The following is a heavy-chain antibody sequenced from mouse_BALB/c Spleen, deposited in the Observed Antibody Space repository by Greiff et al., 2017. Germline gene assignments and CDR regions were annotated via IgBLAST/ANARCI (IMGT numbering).Heavy chain of an antibody. CDR2: IFPGSGNT. V-gene: IGHV1-66*01. CDR3: ARSRGNYYFDY. D-gene: IGHD2-1*01. CDR1: GYSFTSYY. J-gene: IGHJ2*01. Sequence: QVQLQQSGPELVKPGASVKISCKASGYSFTSYYIHWVKQRPGQGLEWIGWIFPGSGNTKYNEKFKGKATLTADTSSSTAYMQLSSLTSEDSAVYFCARSRGNYYFDYWGHGTTLTVSS.